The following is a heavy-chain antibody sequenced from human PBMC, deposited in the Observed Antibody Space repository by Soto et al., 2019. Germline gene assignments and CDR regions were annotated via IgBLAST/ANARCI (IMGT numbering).Heavy chain of an antibody. CDR1: GFTFSSYA. D-gene: IGHD2-15*01. CDR3: AKDAVIVVVVAAYLSAFDI. V-gene: IGHV3-23*01. Sequence: GGSLRLSCAASGFTFSSYAMSWVRQAPGKGLEWVSAISGSGGSTYYADSVKGRFASSRGNSKNTLYLQMNSLGAEDKAVSYCAKDAVIVVVVAAYLSAFDIWGQGTMVTVSS. J-gene: IGHJ3*02. CDR2: ISGSGGST.